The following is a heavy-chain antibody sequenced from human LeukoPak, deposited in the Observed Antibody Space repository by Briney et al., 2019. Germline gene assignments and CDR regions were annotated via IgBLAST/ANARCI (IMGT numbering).Heavy chain of an antibody. D-gene: IGHD6-19*01. CDR2: INAGNGNT. V-gene: IGHV1-3*01. CDR1: GYTFTNYA. Sequence: ASVKVSCKASGYTFTNYAMHWVRQAPGQRLEWMGWINAGNGNTKYSQNFQGRVTITRDTSATTAYMELSSLRSEDTAIYYCASQANSGLPGNYWGQGTLVTVSS. J-gene: IGHJ4*02. CDR3: ASQANSGLPGNY.